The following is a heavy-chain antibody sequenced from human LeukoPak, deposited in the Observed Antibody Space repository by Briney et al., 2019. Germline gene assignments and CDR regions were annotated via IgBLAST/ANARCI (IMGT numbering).Heavy chain of an antibody. CDR3: ARGYRISEIRFFEWLLDY. V-gene: IGHV4-59*12. D-gene: IGHD3-3*01. CDR2: IYYSGST. CDR1: GGSISSYY. J-gene: IGHJ4*02. Sequence: SETLSLTCTVSGGSISSYYWSWIRQPPGKGLEWIGYIYYSGSTNYNPSLKSRVTMSVDTSNNHFSLNLSSVTAADTAVYYCARGYRISEIRFFEWLLDYWGQGYLVTVSS.